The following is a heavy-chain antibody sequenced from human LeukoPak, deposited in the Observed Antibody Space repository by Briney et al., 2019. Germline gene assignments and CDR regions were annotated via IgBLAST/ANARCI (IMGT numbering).Heavy chain of an antibody. D-gene: IGHD4-17*01. V-gene: IGHV4-59*01. J-gene: IGHJ3*02. Sequence: SETLSLTCTVSGGSISSYYWSWIRQPPGKGLEWIGYIYHSGSTNYNPSLKSRVTISVDTSKNQFSLKLSSVTAADTAVYYCARDGDDDYYDAFDIWGQGTMVTVSS. CDR2: IYHSGST. CDR3: ARDGDDDYYDAFDI. CDR1: GGSISSYY.